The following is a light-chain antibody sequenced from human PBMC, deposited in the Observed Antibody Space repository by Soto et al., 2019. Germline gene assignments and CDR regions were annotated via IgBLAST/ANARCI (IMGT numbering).Light chain of an antibody. CDR2: GAS. CDR1: LNVNSY. V-gene: IGKV3-15*01. J-gene: IGKJ1*01. Sequence: VLTQSPATLSLSPGERATLSCRASLNVNSYLAWYQQKPGQAPRLLIYGASTRATGVPARFTGSGSGTDFTLTISSLQFEDFAVYYCQQYNNWPRTFGQGTKVDI. CDR3: QQYNNWPRT.